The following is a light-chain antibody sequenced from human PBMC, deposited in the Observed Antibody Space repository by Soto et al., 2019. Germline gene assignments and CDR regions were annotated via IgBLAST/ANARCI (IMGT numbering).Light chain of an antibody. CDR3: QQYGGSTYT. CDR1: QSVSSNY. J-gene: IGKJ2*01. CDR2: GAS. V-gene: IGKV3-20*01. Sequence: EIVLTQSPCTLSLSPGEGATLSCRASQSVSSNYLAWYQQKFGQAPRLLIYGASSRATGIPDRFSGSGSGTDFTLTISRLEPEDFAVYYCQQYGGSTYTFGQGT.